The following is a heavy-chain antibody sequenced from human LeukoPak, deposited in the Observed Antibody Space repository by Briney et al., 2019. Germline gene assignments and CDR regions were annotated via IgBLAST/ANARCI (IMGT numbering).Heavy chain of an antibody. CDR1: GFTFDDYA. V-gene: IGHV3-9*01. CDR2: ISWNSGSI. Sequence: GGSLRLSCAASGFTFDDYAMHWVRHAPGKGLEWVSGISWNSGSIGYADSVKGRFTISRDNAKNSLYLQMNSLRAEDTALYYCAKDVTRAVAVTLFDYWGQGTLVTVSS. D-gene: IGHD6-19*01. J-gene: IGHJ4*02. CDR3: AKDVTRAVAVTLFDY.